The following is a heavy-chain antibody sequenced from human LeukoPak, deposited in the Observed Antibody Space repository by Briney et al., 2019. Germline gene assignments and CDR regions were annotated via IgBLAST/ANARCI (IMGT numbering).Heavy chain of an antibody. CDR2: ISSSSNYI. Sequence: GGSLRLSCAASEFTFSSYSMNWVRQAPGKGLEWVSSISSSSNYIYYADSLKGRFTISGDNAQNSLYLQMNSLRAEDTAVFYCARSTPLHDAFDIWGQGTMVTVSS. CDR3: ARSTPLHDAFDI. D-gene: IGHD4-11*01. J-gene: IGHJ3*02. V-gene: IGHV3-21*01. CDR1: EFTFSSYS.